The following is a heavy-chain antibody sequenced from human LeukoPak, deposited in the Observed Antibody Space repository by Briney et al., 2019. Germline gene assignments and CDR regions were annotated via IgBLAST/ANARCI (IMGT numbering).Heavy chain of an antibody. V-gene: IGHV4-59*08. J-gene: IGHJ5*02. D-gene: IGHD3-10*01. CDR3: ARIYLRFGDPSWFDP. CDR2: IYYSGGT. CDR1: GGSISSYY. Sequence: PSETLSLTCTVSGGSISSYYWSWIRQPPGKGLEWIGYIYYSGGTNYKPSVKSRVTISVDTSKNQFSLKLSSVTAADTAVYYCARIYLRFGDPSWFDPWGQGTLVTVSS.